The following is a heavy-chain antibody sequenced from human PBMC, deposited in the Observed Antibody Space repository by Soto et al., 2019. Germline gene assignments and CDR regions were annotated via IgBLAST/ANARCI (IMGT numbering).Heavy chain of an antibody. CDR1: GYTFTYRY. Sequence: QMQLVQSGAEVKKTGSSVKVSCKASGYTFTYRYLHWVRQAPGQALEWMGWITPFNGNTNYAQKFQDRVTITRDRSMSTAYMELSSLRSEDTAMYYCARSGENDASDIWGKGTMVTVSS. D-gene: IGHD3-10*01. J-gene: IGHJ3*02. V-gene: IGHV1-45*02. CDR2: ITPFNGNT. CDR3: ARSGENDASDI.